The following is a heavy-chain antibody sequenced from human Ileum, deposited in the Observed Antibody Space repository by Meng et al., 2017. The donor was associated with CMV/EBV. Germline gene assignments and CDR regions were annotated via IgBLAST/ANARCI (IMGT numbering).Heavy chain of an antibody. J-gene: IGHJ4*02. Sequence: ASGFPFSAYGMNWVRQDPGKGLEWVSSISTSRNYIYYADSVKGRFTISRDNAENSLSLQMNSLRGEDTAVYYCARGRGDAYNFYFDFWGQGALVTVSS. CDR1: GFPFSAYG. V-gene: IGHV3-21*01. D-gene: IGHD5-24*01. CDR3: ARGRGDAYNFYFDF. CDR2: ISTSRNYI.